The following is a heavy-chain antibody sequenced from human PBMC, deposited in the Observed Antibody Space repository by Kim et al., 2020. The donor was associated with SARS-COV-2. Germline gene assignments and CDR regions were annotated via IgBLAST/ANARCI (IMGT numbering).Heavy chain of an antibody. V-gene: IGHV4-34*01. CDR1: GGSFSGYY. D-gene: IGHD5-12*01. CDR3: ARAGIVATTRYYFDY. CDR2: INHSGST. Sequence: SETLSLTCAVYGGSFSGYYWSWIRQPPGKGLEWIGEINHSGSTNYNPSLKSRVTISVDTSKNQFSLKLSSVTAADTAVYYCARAGIVATTRYYFDYWGQGTLVTVSS. J-gene: IGHJ4*02.